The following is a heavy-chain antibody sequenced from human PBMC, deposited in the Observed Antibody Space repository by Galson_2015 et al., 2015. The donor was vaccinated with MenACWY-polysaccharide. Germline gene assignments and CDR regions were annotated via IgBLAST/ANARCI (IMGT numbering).Heavy chain of an antibody. CDR1: GFTFSSYW. CDR3: ARAGGKYCSGGNCDSNWFDP. Sequence: SLRLSCAASGFTFSSYWMHWIRQAPGKGPVWVSRTNGDGRATGYADSVKGRFTISRDNAKNTLYLQMNSLRAEDTAMYYCARAGGKYCSGGNCDSNWFDPWGQGTLVTVSS. J-gene: IGHJ5*02. CDR2: TNGDGRAT. V-gene: IGHV3-74*01. D-gene: IGHD2-15*01.